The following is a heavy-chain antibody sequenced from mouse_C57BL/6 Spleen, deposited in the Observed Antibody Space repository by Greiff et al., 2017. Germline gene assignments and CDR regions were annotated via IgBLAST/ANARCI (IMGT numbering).Heavy chain of an antibody. V-gene: IGHV1-26*01. Sequence: EVQLQQSGPELVKPGASVKISCKASGYTFTDYYMNWVKQSHGKSLEWIGDINPNNGGTSYNQKFKGKATLTVDKSSSTAYMELRSLTSEDSAVYYCARWSMSTRLYYAMDYWGQGTSVTVSS. CDR1: GYTFTDYY. CDR3: ARWSMSTRLYYAMDY. J-gene: IGHJ4*01. CDR2: INPNNGGT. D-gene: IGHD2-4*01.